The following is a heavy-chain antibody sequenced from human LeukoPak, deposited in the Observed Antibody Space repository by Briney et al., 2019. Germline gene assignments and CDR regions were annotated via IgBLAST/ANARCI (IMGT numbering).Heavy chain of an antibody. D-gene: IGHD3-22*01. V-gene: IGHV4-30-2*01. CDR2: IYHSGST. CDR1: GGSISSGSYS. Sequence: SETLSLTCAVSGGSISSGSYSWSWIRQPPGKGLEWIGYIYHSGSTYYNPSLRSRVTLSVDRSKNQFSLKLNSVTAADTAVYYCARGPSEYFYDSSGYPSGPGGDFDYWGQGTLVTVSS. CDR3: ARGPSEYFYDSSGYPSGPGGDFDY. J-gene: IGHJ4*02.